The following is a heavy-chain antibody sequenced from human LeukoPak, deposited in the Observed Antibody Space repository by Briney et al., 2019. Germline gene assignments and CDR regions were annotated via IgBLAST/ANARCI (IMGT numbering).Heavy chain of an antibody. CDR1: GYTFTSYG. J-gene: IGHJ6*02. D-gene: IGHD3-10*01. V-gene: IGHV1-18*01. CDR3: ATRRWFGESYGMDV. Sequence: ASVTVSFTASGYTFTSYGISWVRQAPGQGLEWMGWISAYNGNTNYAQKLQGRVTMTTDTSTSTAYMELRSLRSDDTAVYYCATRRWFGESYGMDVWGQGTTVTVSS. CDR2: ISAYNGNT.